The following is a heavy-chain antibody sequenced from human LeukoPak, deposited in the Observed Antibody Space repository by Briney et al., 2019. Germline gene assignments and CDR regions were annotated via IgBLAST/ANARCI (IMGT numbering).Heavy chain of an antibody. CDR3: ARLSDTAMTIDY. CDR2: IYYSGST. V-gene: IGHV4-39*01. Sequence: KPSETLSLTCTVSGGSISSSSYYWGWIRQPPGKGLEWIGSIYYSGSTYYNPSLKSRVTISVDTSKNQFSLKLSSVTAADTAVYYCARLSDTAMTIDYWGQGTLVTVSS. D-gene: IGHD5-18*01. J-gene: IGHJ4*02. CDR1: GGSISSSSYY.